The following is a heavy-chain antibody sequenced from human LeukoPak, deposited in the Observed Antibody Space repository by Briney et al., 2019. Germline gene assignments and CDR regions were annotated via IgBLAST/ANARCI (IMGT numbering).Heavy chain of an antibody. CDR3: ATFPMITFGGVIVTGDFDY. CDR2: FDREDGET. V-gene: IGHV1-24*01. Sequence: ASVKVSCKVSGYTLTELSMHWVRQAPGKGLEWMGGFDREDGETIYAQKFQGRVTMTEDTSTDTAYMELSSLRSEDTAVYYCATFPMITFGGVIVTGDFDYWGQGTLVTVSS. CDR1: GYTLTELS. D-gene: IGHD3-16*02. J-gene: IGHJ4*02.